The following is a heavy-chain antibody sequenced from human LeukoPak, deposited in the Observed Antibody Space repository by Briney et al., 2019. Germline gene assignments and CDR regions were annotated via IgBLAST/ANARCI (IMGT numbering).Heavy chain of an antibody. CDR1: GGSISSYY. Sequence: SETLSLTCTVSGGSISSYYWSWIRQPPGKGLEWIGYIYYSGSTNYNPSLKSRVTISVDTSKNQFSLKLSSVTAADTAVYYCARGGLYGDYYFDYWGQGTLVTVSS. V-gene: IGHV4-59*01. CDR3: ARGGLYGDYYFDY. J-gene: IGHJ4*02. CDR2: IYYSGST. D-gene: IGHD4-17*01.